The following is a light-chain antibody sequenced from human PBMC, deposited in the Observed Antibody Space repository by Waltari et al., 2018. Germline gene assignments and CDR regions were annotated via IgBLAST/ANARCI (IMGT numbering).Light chain of an antibody. V-gene: IGLV3-10*01. Sequence: SYELTQPPSVSISPGQTARITCSGEALPKKFASWFQQKSGQAPVLVMYEDNKRPSGIPQKFSGSSSGTVATLTISGAQLEDEADYYCYSTDNSGHGVFGGGTKVTVL. J-gene: IGLJ3*02. CDR3: YSTDNSGHGV. CDR2: EDN. CDR1: ALPKKF.